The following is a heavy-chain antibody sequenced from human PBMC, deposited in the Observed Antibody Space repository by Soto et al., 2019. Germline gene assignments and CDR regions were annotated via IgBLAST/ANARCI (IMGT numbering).Heavy chain of an antibody. V-gene: IGHV4-31*03. J-gene: IGHJ4*02. CDR1: GGSISSGGYY. CDR2: IYDSGST. D-gene: IGHD3-22*01. CDR3: ATSYYYDSSGYLDY. Sequence: ASETLSLTCTVSGGSISSGGYYWSWIRQHPGKGLEWIGYIYDSGSTYYNPSLKSRVTISVDTSKNQFSLKLSSVTAADTAVYNCATSYYYDSSGYLDYWGQGTLVTAPQ.